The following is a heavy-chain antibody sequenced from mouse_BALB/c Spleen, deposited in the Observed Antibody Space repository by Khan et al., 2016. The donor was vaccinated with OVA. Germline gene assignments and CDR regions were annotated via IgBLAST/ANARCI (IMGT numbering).Heavy chain of an antibody. CDR2: INPSSGYT. CDR3: ARAGAYYRNDGWCAN. J-gene: IGHJ3*01. CDR1: GYTFTSYT. V-gene: IGHV1-4*01. D-gene: IGHD2-14*01. Sequence: QVQLKQSGAELARPGASVKMSCKASGYTFTSYTMHWVKQRPGQGLEWIGYINPSSGYTNYNQKFKDKATLTADKSSSTAYMQLSSLTSEDSAVYDSARAGAYYRNDGWCANWGKGTLVNVSA.